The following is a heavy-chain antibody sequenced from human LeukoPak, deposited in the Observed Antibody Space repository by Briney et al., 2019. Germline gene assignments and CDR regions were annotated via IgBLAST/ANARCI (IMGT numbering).Heavy chain of an antibody. CDR2: IIPIFGTA. J-gene: IGHJ4*02. Sequence: ASVKVSCKASGGTFSSYAISWVRQAPGQGLEWMGGIIPIFGTANYAQKLQGRVTITADESTSTAYMELSSLRSEDTAVYYCARFSRSYYDFWSGGFDYWGQGTLVTVSS. V-gene: IGHV1-69*13. CDR3: ARFSRSYYDFWSGGFDY. CDR1: GGTFSSYA. D-gene: IGHD3/OR15-3a*01.